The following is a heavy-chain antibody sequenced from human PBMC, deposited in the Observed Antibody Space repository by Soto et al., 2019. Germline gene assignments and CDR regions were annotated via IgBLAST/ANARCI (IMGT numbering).Heavy chain of an antibody. CDR1: GYTFTGYY. Sequence: GASVKVSCKASGYTFTGYYIHWVRQAPGQGLEWMGWISPKSGNIKYAQKLQGRVIMTTDTSTSTAYMELRSPRSDDTAVYYCVKDRDSNSWPSRDVWGPGTTVTVSS. CDR2: ISPKSGNI. V-gene: IGHV1-18*04. J-gene: IGHJ6*02. CDR3: VKDRDSNSWPSRDV. D-gene: IGHD3-22*01.